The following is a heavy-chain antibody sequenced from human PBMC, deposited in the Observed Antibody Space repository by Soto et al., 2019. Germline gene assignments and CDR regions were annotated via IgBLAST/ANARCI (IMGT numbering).Heavy chain of an antibody. CDR2: IWYDGSNK. CDR1: GFTFSSYG. Sequence: GGSLRLSCAAAGFTFSSYGMHWVRQAPGKGLEWVAVIWYDGSNKYYADSVKGRFTISRDNSKNTLYLQMNSLRAEDTAVYYCARDGAVGATYGDYWGQGTLVTVSS. CDR3: ARDGAVGATYGDY. V-gene: IGHV3-33*01. D-gene: IGHD1-26*01. J-gene: IGHJ4*02.